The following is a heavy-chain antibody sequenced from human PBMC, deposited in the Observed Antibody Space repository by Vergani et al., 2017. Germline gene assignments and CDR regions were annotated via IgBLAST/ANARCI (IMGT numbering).Heavy chain of an antibody. CDR2: ISPGASTV. J-gene: IGHJ6*02. CDR3: AKNPGISTTRHYYAMDV. CDR1: GFKFSDHY. Sequence: LEESGGGSVKPGGSLRLSCAASGFKFSDHYMSWIRQATGKGLEWVSHISPGASTVSYTDSVTGRFTVSRDNDNNSLTLDITTLRVEDTAVYYCAKNPGISTTRHYYAMDVWGQGTTVTVSS. V-gene: IGHV3-11*04. D-gene: IGHD1-1*01.